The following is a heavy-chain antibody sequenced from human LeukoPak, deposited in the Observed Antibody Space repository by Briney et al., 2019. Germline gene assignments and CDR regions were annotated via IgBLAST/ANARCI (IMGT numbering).Heavy chain of an antibody. CDR2: ISGSGGST. D-gene: IGHD3-10*01. CDR1: GFTFSSYA. J-gene: IGHJ5*02. CDR3: AKQGTMVRGVIAWFDP. Sequence: GGSLRLSCAASGFTFSSYAMSWVRQAPGKGLEWVSAISGSGGSTYYADSVKGRFTISRDNSKNTLYLQMNSLRAEDTAVYYCAKQGTMVRGVIAWFDPWGQGTLVTVSS. V-gene: IGHV3-23*01.